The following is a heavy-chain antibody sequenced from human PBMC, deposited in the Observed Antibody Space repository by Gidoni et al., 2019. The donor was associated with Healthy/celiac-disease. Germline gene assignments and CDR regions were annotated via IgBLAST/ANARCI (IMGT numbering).Heavy chain of an antibody. J-gene: IGHJ6*02. Sequence: EVQLVESGRGLVQPGGSLRLSCAASGFTVSSNYMSWVRQAPGKGLEWVSVSYSGGSTYYADSVKGRFTIARDNSKNTLYLQMNSLRAEDTAVYYCAREHIVVVPAAIFYYGMDVWGQGTTVTVSS. D-gene: IGHD2-2*01. V-gene: IGHV3-66*01. CDR1: GFTVSSNY. CDR3: AREHIVVVPAAIFYYGMDV. CDR2: SYSGGST.